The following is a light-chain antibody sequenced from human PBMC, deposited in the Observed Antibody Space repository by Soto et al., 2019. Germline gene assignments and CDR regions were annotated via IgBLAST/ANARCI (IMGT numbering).Light chain of an antibody. Sequence: DIQLTQSPSFLSASVGDRVTITCRASQRISTYLAWYQQKPGIAPKLLIYAASTLQSGVPSRFSGRGSGTEFTLTVSSLQPEDFATYYCQQLNDYPLTFGGGTKVEIK. CDR1: QRISTY. V-gene: IGKV1-9*01. CDR2: AAS. CDR3: QQLNDYPLT. J-gene: IGKJ4*01.